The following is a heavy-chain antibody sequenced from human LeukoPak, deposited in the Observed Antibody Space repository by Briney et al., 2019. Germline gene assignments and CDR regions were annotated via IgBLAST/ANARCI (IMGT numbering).Heavy chain of an antibody. CDR3: ARDDSGYGAN. CDR1: GYTFARYY. CDR2: INPSGGST. Sequence: ASVKVSCKASGYTFARYYIHWVRQAPGQGLEWMGIINPSGGSTRYAQKFQGRVTITADKSTSTAYMELSSLRSEDTAVYYCARDDSGYGANWGQGTLVTVSS. J-gene: IGHJ4*02. D-gene: IGHD4-17*01. V-gene: IGHV1-46*01.